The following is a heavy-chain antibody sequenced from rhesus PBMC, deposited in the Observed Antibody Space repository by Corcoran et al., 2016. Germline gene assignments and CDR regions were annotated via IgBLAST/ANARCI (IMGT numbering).Heavy chain of an antibody. V-gene: IGHV1-200*01. CDR3: VRGRGYSAFDF. CDR2: INPSNGDT. Sequence: QVQLVQSGAEGKKPGASVKLSCKDSGYTFTSYSINWVRQAPGQGLEWMGWINPSNGDTGYTQKFQGRVTMTRDTSTSTAYVELSSLRSEDTAVYYCVRGRGYSAFDFWGQGVLVTVSS. D-gene: IGHD5-42*01. CDR1: GYTFTSYS. J-gene: IGHJ4*01.